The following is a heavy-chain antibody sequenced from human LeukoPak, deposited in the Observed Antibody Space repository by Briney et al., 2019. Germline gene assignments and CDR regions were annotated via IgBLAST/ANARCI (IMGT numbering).Heavy chain of an antibody. CDR2: ISGSGGST. J-gene: IGHJ4*02. CDR3: AKGFLGSYYDY. Sequence: GGSLRLSCAASGSTFSSYAMSWVRQAPGRGLEWVSAISGSGGSTYYADSVKGRFTISRDNSKNTLYLQMNSLRAEDTAVYYCAKGFLGSYYDYWGQGTLVTVSS. D-gene: IGHD1-26*01. V-gene: IGHV3-23*01. CDR1: GSTFSSYA.